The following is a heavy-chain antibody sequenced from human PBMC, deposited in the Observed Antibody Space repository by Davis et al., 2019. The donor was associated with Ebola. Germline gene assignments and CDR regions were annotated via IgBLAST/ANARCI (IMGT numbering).Heavy chain of an antibody. D-gene: IGHD4-23*01. J-gene: IGHJ3*02. V-gene: IGHV3-48*02. CDR3: ARAATVVTDAFDI. Sequence: GESLKISCAASGFTFSDYTMNWVRQAPGKGLEWVSYIRTTSGPIMSYADSLKGRFTISSDNAKNSLYLQMNSLRDEDTAVYYCARAATVVTDAFDIWGQGTMVTVSS. CDR2: IRTTSGPI. CDR1: GFTFSDYT.